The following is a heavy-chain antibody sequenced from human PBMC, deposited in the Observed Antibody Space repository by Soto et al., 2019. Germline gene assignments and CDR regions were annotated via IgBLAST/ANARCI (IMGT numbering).Heavy chain of an antibody. CDR2: ISAYNGNT. CDR1: GYTFTSYG. V-gene: IGHV1-18*01. J-gene: IGHJ6*02. CDR3: ARDGDSRSHYYYYGMDV. D-gene: IGHD3-22*01. Sequence: QVPLVQSGAEVKKPGASVKVSCKASGYTFTSYGISWVRQAPGQGLEWMGWISAYNGNTNYAQKLQGRVTMTTDTSTSTAYMELRSLRSDDTAVYYCARDGDSRSHYYYYGMDVWGQGTTVTVSS.